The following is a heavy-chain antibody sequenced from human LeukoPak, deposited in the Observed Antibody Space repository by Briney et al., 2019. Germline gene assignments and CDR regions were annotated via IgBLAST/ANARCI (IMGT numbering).Heavy chain of an antibody. CDR2: IYYSGST. V-gene: IGHV4-30-4*01. Sequence: SETLSLTCTVSGGSISSGNYYWSWIRQPPGKGLEWIGYIYYSGSTYYNPSLKSRVTISVDTSKNQFSLKLSSVTAADTAVYYCARARSNWFDPWGQGTLVTVSS. CDR1: GGSISSGNYY. J-gene: IGHJ5*02. CDR3: ARARSNWFDP.